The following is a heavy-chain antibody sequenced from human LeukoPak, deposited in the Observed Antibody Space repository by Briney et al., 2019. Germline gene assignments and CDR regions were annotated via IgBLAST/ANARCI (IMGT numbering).Heavy chain of an antibody. Sequence: PGRSLRLSCTASGFTFSTYGMHWVRQAPGKGLEWVATIWYDGINKYYADSVKGRFTISRDNSKNTLYLQMNSLRAADTAVYYCARYNRNLLADYWGQGTLVTVPS. CDR2: IWYDGINK. V-gene: IGHV3-33*01. CDR1: GFTFSTYG. D-gene: IGHD1-14*01. CDR3: ARYNRNLLADY. J-gene: IGHJ4*02.